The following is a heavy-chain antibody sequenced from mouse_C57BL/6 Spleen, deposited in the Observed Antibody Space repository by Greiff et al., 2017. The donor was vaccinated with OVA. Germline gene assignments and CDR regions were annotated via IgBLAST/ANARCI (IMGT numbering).Heavy chain of an antibody. CDR2: IYPSDSET. CDR3: ARPTMVTGYFDV. J-gene: IGHJ1*03. Sequence: VQLQQPGAELVRPGSSVTLSCKASGYTFTSYWMDWVKQRPGQGLEWIGTIYPSDSETPYNQQFQAKAPLTVDKSSSTAYMQLSSLTSEDSAVYYCARPTMVTGYFDVWGTGTTVTVSS. CDR1: GYTFTSYW. V-gene: IGHV1-61*01. D-gene: IGHD2-9*01.